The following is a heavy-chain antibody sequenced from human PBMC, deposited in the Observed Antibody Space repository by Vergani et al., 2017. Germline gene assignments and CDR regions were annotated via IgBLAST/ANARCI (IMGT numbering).Heavy chain of an antibody. CDR1: FDSIRNVY. D-gene: IGHD6-19*01. J-gene: IGHJ5*02. CDR2: IHYSEKT. V-gene: IGHV4-59*01. CDR3: ASDTHSGQRADR. Sequence: QVKLQESGPGLVKSSETLSLTCSVSFDSIRNVYSNWIRQPPGKGLEWIGSIHYSEKTTYNPSLKTRFTISLDTSKNQFSLTLSSVTAAVTAVYYCASDTHSGQRADRWGQGILVTVTS.